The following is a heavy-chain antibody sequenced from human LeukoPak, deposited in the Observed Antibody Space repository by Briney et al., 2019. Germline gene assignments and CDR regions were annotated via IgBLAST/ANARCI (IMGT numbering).Heavy chain of an antibody. CDR1: GGSISSYY. D-gene: IGHD3-9*01. Sequence: SETLSLTCTVSGGSISSYYWSWIRQPPGKGLEWIGYIYYSGSTNYNPSLKSRVTISVDTSKNQFSLNLSSVTAADTAVYYCARGTPYDVLTAYPSYYFDYWGQGTLVTVSS. V-gene: IGHV4-59*12. CDR2: IYYSGST. CDR3: ARGTPYDVLTAYPSYYFDY. J-gene: IGHJ4*02.